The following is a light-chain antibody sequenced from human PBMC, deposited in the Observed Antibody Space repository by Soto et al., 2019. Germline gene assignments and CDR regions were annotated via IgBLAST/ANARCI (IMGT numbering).Light chain of an antibody. CDR2: EVS. CDR3: SSYTSSNTFV. Sequence: QSVLTQPASVSGSPGQSITISCTGTSSDVGGYDYVSWYQLHPGKAPKLMVFEVSNRPSGVSHRFSGSKSGNTASLTISGLQAEDEADYYCSSYTSSNTFVFGTGTKVTVL. J-gene: IGLJ1*01. V-gene: IGLV2-14*01. CDR1: SSDVGGYDY.